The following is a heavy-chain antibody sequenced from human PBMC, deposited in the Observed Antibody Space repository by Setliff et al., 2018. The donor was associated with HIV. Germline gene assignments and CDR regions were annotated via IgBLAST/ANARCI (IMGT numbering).Heavy chain of an antibody. CDR2: INPYKDYK. J-gene: IGHJ4*02. V-gene: IGHV1-18*01. D-gene: IGHD1-7*01. Sequence: RASVKVSCKASGYTFNSYDISWVRQAPGQGLEWMGWINPYKDYKNYAQKLQGRVAMTTDTSTSTAYMELRSLRSDDTAVYFYARDLRGDENYPANFDFWGQGTLVTVSS. CDR1: GYTFNSYD. CDR3: ARDLRGDENYPANFDF.